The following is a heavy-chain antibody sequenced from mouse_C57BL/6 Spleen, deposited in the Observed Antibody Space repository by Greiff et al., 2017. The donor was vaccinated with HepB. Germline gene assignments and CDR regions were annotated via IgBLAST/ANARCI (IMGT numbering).Heavy chain of an antibody. CDR3: AEIYYDYDDAY. V-gene: IGHV1-82*01. D-gene: IGHD2-4*01. CDR2: IYPGDGDT. CDR1: GYAFSSSW. Sequence: QVQLQQSGPELVKPGASVKISCKASGYAFSSSWMNWVKQRPGKGLEWIGRIYPGDGDTNYNGKFKGKATRTADKSSSTAYMQLSSLTSEDSAVYFCAEIYYDYDDAYWGQGTLVTVSA. J-gene: IGHJ3*01.